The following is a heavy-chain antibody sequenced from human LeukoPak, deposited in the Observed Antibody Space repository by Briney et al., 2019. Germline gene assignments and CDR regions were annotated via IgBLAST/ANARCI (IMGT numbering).Heavy chain of an antibody. J-gene: IGHJ4*02. CDR3: ARDHSSSSEDY. V-gene: IGHV4-4*07. CDR1: GGSISSYY. Sequence: SETLSLTCSVSGGSISSYYWSWIRQPAGKGLEWIGRIHTSGSTNYNPSLKSRVTMSGDTSKNQFSLKLNSVTAADTAVYYCARDHSSSSEDYWGQGTLVTVSS. CDR2: IHTSGST. D-gene: IGHD6-13*01.